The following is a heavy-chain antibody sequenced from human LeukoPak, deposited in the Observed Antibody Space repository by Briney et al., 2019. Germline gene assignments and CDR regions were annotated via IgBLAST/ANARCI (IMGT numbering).Heavy chain of an antibody. V-gene: IGHV4-39*01. Sequence: SETLSLTRTVSGGSINSHSYYWGWIRQPPGKGLEWIGSVYYDATSYSNPSLKSRDAVFVDTSRDQFSLDLSFVTAADTALYYCVRHISTNTGYFDSCGQGTLVTVSS. J-gene: IGHJ4*02. CDR2: VYYDATS. CDR1: GGSINSHSYY. CDR3: VRHISTNTGYFDS. D-gene: IGHD5-24*01.